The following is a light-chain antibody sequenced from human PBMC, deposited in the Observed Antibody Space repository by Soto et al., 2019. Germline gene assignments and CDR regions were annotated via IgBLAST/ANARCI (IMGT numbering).Light chain of an antibody. CDR2: DAS. CDR3: QQYGSSPIT. V-gene: IGKV3-20*01. CDR1: QSVSSGY. Sequence: EIVLTQSPGTLSLSPGERATLSCRASQSVSSGYLAWYQKKPGQAPRLLILDASSRATGIPDRFSGSGSGTDFTLTISRLEPEDFAVYYCQQYGSSPITFGQGTRLEIK. J-gene: IGKJ5*01.